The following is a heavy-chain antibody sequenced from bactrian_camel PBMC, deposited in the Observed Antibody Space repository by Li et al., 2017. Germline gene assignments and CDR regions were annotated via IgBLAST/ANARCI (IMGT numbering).Heavy chain of an antibody. V-gene: IGHV3S6*01. Sequence: HVQLVESGGGSVQPGGSLTLSCTTSGVGDVGDCLAWFRQAPGKQQRVGVAAIETDIGVTHYADSVKGRFTISQDKGKNTLYLQMNSLNPDDTAMYYCAARQCDFYRATKWNEYDYWGQGTQVTVS. D-gene: IGHD4*01. J-gene: IGHJ4*01. CDR2: IETDIGVT. CDR3: AARQCDFYRATKWNEYDY. CDR1: GVGDVGDC.